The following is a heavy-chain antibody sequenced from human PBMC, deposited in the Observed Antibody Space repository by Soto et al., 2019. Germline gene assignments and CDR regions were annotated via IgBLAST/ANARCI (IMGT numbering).Heavy chain of an antibody. CDR1: CGSISSGGYY. V-gene: IGHV4-31*03. D-gene: IGHD5-18*01. CDR2: IYYSGST. Sequence: SETLSLTCSVSCGSISSGGYYWNWIRQHPGKGLEWIGYIYYSGSTFYNPSLQSRLTISVDTSKNQFSLKLSSVTAADTAVYYCARSGYTFGLRFDYWGQGTLVTVSS. CDR3: ARSGYTFGLRFDY. J-gene: IGHJ4*02.